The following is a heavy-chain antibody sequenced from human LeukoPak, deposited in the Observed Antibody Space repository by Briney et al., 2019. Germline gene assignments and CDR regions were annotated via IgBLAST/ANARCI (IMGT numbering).Heavy chain of an antibody. D-gene: IGHD3-9*01. CDR1: GFTFSNYG. J-gene: IGHJ4*02. CDR2: IYSGGST. Sequence: GGSLRLSCAASGFTFSNYGIHWVRQAPGKGLEWVSVIYSGGSTYYADSVKGRFTISRDNSKNTLYLQMNSLRAEDTAVYYCARDRMDPRYYDILTGYYKWGQGTLVTVSS. V-gene: IGHV3-53*01. CDR3: ARDRMDPRYYDILTGYYK.